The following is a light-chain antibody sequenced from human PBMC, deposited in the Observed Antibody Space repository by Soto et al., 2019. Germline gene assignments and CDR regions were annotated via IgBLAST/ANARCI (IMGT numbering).Light chain of an antibody. CDR1: QSITKNY. J-gene: IGKJ4*01. CDR3: QQYVYIVN. V-gene: IGKV3-20*01. CDR2: GAS. Sequence: EIVLTQSPGTLPLSPGERATLSCSASQSITKNYLAWYHPKPGRAHRLLIYGASCRATGIPDRFRGSVSGTDLSLTVTRADPEDFAMKSCQQYVYIVNVGGGTKVEFK.